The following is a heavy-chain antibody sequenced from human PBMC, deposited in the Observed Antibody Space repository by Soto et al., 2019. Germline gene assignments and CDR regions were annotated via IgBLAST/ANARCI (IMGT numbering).Heavy chain of an antibody. CDR2: IYYSGST. J-gene: IGHJ6*02. CDR3: ARAPRLITIGYYYYGMDV. CDR1: GGSISSGDYY. Sequence: SETLSLTCTVSGGSISSGDYYWSWIRQPPGKGLEWIGYIYYSGSTYYNPSLKSRVTISVDTSKNQFSLKLSSVTAADTAVYYCARAPRLITIGYYYYGMDVWGQGTTVTVSS. V-gene: IGHV4-30-4*01. D-gene: IGHD3-3*01.